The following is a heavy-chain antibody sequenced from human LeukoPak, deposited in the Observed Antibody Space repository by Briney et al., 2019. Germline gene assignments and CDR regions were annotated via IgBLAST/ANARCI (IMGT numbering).Heavy chain of an antibody. V-gene: IGHV3-30*02. CDR2: IRYDGTNK. CDR3: VKVRAARPTTYYYMDV. Sequence: GGSLRLSCAASGFTFSSYGMHWVRQAPGKGLEWVAFIRYDGTNKFYADSVKGRFTISRDNSKNTLYLQMNSLRGDDTAVYYCVKVRAARPTTYYYMDVWGKGTTVTASS. D-gene: IGHD6-6*01. CDR1: GFTFSSYG. J-gene: IGHJ6*03.